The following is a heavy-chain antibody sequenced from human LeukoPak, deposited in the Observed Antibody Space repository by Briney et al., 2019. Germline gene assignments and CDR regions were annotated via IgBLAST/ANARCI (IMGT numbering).Heavy chain of an antibody. D-gene: IGHD3-3*01. V-gene: IGHV3-30*01. J-gene: IGHJ4*02. CDR2: ISYDGSNK. CDR1: GFTFSSYA. Sequence: PGRSLRLSCAASGFTFSSYAMHWVPQAPGKGLEWVAVISYDGSNKYYADSVKGRFTISRDNSKNTLYLQMNSLRAEDTAVYYCARQMPTYYDFWSGYLGLDYWGQGTLVTVSS. CDR3: ARQMPTYYDFWSGYLGLDY.